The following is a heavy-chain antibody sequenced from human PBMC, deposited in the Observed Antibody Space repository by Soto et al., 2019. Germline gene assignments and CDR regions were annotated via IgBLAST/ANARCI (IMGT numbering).Heavy chain of an antibody. D-gene: IGHD6-6*01. J-gene: IGHJ3*02. V-gene: IGHV3-21*01. Sequence: PGGSLRLSCAASGFTFSSHSMNWDRQAPGKGLEWVSSISSSSSYIYYADSVKGRFTISRDNAKNSLYLQMNSLRAEDTAVYYCARSSGQGEARPDPYDAFDIWGQGTMVTVSS. CDR2: ISSSSSYI. CDR3: ARSSGQGEARPDPYDAFDI. CDR1: GFTFSSHS.